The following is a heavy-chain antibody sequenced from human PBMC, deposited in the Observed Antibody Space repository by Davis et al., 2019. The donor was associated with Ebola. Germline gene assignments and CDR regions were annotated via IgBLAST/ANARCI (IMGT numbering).Heavy chain of an antibody. D-gene: IGHD3-16*01. V-gene: IGHV3-43*02. CDR1: GFTFDDYA. CDR3: TKDQGRNLYLFDY. J-gene: IGHJ4*02. CDR2: ISDDGAST. Sequence: GESLKISCAASGFTFDDYAMHWVRQVPGKGLEWVSLISDDGASTYYADSVKGRFVVSRDNNKNSLHLQMNTLTTEDSGLYFCTKDQGRNLYLFDYWGQGTLVTVSS.